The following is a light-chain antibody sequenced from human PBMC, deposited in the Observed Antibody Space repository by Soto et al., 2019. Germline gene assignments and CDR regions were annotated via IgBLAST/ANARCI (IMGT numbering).Light chain of an antibody. CDR2: HTS. Sequence: VMTQSPATLSVSPGERVILSCRASQSIGSNVAWCQQKPGQPPRLLIYHTSTRAPDIPPRFSGSGSGTEFTLTISSLQSEAFGIYFCQECNNWPRCSFGQGTKLLIK. CDR1: QSIGSN. J-gene: IGKJ2*02. CDR3: QECNNWPRCS. V-gene: IGKV3-15*01.